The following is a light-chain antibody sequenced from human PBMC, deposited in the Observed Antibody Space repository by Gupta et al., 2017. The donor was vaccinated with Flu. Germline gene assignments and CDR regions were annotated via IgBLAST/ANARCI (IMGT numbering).Light chain of an antibody. CDR2: NNN. Sequence: QSVLTQPPSASGTPGQRVTISCSGGSSNIGSSTVNWYQQLPGTAPKLLIYNNNQRPSGVPDRFSGSKSGTSASLAISGLQSEDEADYYCAAWDDNLSGWVFGGGTKLTVL. V-gene: IGLV1-44*01. J-gene: IGLJ3*02. CDR1: SSNIGSST. CDR3: AAWDDNLSGWV.